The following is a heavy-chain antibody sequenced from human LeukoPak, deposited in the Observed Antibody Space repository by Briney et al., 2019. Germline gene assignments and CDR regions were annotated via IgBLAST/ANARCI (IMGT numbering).Heavy chain of an antibody. Sequence: PSETLSLTCTVSGGSISSYYWSWIRQPPGKGLEWVGYIYYSGSTNYNPSLKSRVTISVDTSKNQFSLKLSSVTAADTAVYYCARDIVLRYFDWFRDAFDIWGQGTMVTVSS. CDR2: IYYSGST. J-gene: IGHJ3*02. V-gene: IGHV4-59*01. CDR1: GGSISSYY. CDR3: ARDIVLRYFDWFRDAFDI. D-gene: IGHD3-9*01.